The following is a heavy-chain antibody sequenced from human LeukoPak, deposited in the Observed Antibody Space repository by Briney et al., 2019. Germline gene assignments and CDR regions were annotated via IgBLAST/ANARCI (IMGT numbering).Heavy chain of an antibody. CDR3: ARGQWGYFF. CDR1: GFTFTTFW. CDR2: IDQDGSGK. D-gene: IGHD2-15*01. V-gene: IGHV3-7*04. Sequence: GGSLRLSCAASGFTFTTFWMSWVRQAPGKGLEWVANIDQDGSGKYYVDSVRGRFSISRDNAKSSLSLQMNSLRAEDTAVYYCARGQWGYFFWGQGTLVTVSS. J-gene: IGHJ4*02.